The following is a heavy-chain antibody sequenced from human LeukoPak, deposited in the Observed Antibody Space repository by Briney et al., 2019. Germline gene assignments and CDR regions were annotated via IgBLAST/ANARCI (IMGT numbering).Heavy chain of an antibody. CDR1: GFTVSSNY. D-gene: IGHD3-22*01. CDR2: IYSSGSTI. CDR3: ARDGFYYGNSGYAFDI. Sequence: GGSLRLSCAASGFTVSSNYMNWVRQAPGKGLEWVSHIYSSGSTIYYADSVKGRFTISRDNAKNSLFLQLNSLRAEDTAVYYCARDGFYYGNSGYAFDIWGQGTMVTVSS. V-gene: IGHV3-48*01. J-gene: IGHJ3*02.